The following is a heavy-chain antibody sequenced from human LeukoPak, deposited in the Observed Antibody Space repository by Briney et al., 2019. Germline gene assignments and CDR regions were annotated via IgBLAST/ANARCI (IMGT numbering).Heavy chain of an antibody. CDR3: ARFKVGSNATQKNAFDV. J-gene: IGHJ3*01. Sequence: GGSLRLSCAASGFTFSNYAMHWVRQAPGKGLEWVAVISFDATKEYFGRSVKGRFTISRDNSKSTLFLQMHSLRVEDTALYFCARFKVGSNATQKNAFDVWGRGTVVTVSS. D-gene: IGHD1-26*01. CDR2: ISFDATKE. CDR1: GFTFSNYA. V-gene: IGHV3-30*17.